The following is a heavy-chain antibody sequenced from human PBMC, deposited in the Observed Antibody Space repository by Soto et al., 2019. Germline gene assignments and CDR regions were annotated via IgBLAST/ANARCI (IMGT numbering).Heavy chain of an antibody. CDR1: GGSISAYY. Sequence: SETLSLTCTFSGGSISAYYWAWIRQPPGKGLEWVGDMYYSGSTNYNPSLKSRVTISIDTSKNQFSQKLSSVTAADTAVYYCARGRQGSRLVMVRGGVSTRNRMDVKGQGDTVTVYS. J-gene: IGHJ6*01. D-gene: IGHD3-10*01. V-gene: IGHV4-59*12. CDR3: ARGRQGSRLVMVRGGVSTRNRMDV. CDR2: MYYSGST.